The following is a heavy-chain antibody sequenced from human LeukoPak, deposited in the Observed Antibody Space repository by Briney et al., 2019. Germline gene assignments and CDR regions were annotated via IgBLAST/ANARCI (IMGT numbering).Heavy chain of an antibody. Sequence: PSETLSLTCAVYGGSFSGYYWSWIRQPPGKGLEWIGEINHSGSTNYNPSLKSRVTISVDTSKNQFSLKLSSVTAADTAVYYCARVQDHYDYVWGSRADASDIWGQGTMVTVSS. D-gene: IGHD3-16*01. J-gene: IGHJ3*02. V-gene: IGHV4-34*01. CDR3: ARVQDHYDYVWGSRADASDI. CDR1: GGSFSGYY. CDR2: INHSGST.